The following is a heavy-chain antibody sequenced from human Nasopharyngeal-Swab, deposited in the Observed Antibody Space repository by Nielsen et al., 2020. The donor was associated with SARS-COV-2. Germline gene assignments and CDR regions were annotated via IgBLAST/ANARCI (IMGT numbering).Heavy chain of an antibody. J-gene: IGHJ3*02. Sequence: GESLKISCKGSGYSFTSYWIGWVRQMPGKGLEWMGIIYPGDSDTRYSPSFQGQVTISADKSISTAYLQWSSLKASDTAMYYCARPLKQWLGGDAFDIWGQGTMVTVPS. D-gene: IGHD6-19*01. CDR1: GYSFTSYW. CDR3: ARPLKQWLGGDAFDI. V-gene: IGHV5-51*01. CDR2: IYPGDSDT.